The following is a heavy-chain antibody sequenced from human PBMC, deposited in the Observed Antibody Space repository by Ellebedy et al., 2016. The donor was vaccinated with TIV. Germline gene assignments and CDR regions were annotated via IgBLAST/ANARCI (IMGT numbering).Heavy chain of an antibody. CDR2: INNDGSTT. V-gene: IGHV3-74*01. CDR3: ARDRGYDSYAYYWFWWFDP. J-gene: IGHJ5*02. Sequence: HTGGSLRLXXTASGFTFSNYWMHWVRQVPGKGLVWVARINNDGSTTTYADFVKGRFTVSRDNAKNTLYLQMNSLRAEDTAVYHCARDRGYDSYAYYWFWWFDPWGQGTLVTVSS. CDR1: GFTFSNYW. D-gene: IGHD3-22*01.